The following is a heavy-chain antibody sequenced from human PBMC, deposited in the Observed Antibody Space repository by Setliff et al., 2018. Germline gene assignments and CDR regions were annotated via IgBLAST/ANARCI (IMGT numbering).Heavy chain of an antibody. J-gene: IGHJ4*02. Sequence: GASVKVSCKASGDTFRSYGISWVRQAPGQGLEWMGGTIPMFGSTSYAQKFQGRVTIITDESTTTAYMELSSLGSEDTAVYYCARAPLESGYYYGQGHYFDYWGQGTLVTVSS. CDR2: TIPMFGST. V-gene: IGHV1-69*05. CDR3: ARAPLESGYYYGQGHYFDY. D-gene: IGHD5-18*01. CDR1: GDTFRSYG.